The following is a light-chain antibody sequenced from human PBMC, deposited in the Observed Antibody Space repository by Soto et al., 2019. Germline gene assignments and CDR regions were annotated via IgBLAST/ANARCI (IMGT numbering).Light chain of an antibody. CDR2: KAS. J-gene: IGKJ1*01. CDR3: QQYNSYSGT. CDR1: QSISSW. Sequence: DSQMTQSPSTLSASVGDRVTITCRASQSISSWLAWYQQKPGKAPKLLIYKASSLESGVPSRFSGSGSGTEFTLTISSLQPDDFATYYCQQYNSYSGTFGQGTKV. V-gene: IGKV1-5*03.